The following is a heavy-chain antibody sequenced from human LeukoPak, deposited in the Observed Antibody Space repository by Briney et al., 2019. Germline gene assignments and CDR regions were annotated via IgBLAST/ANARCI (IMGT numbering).Heavy chain of an antibody. D-gene: IGHD5-24*01. Sequence: GGSLTLSCEASGFTFSGYSMNWVRQAPGKGLEWVSYISESSSHTYNADSVKGRFTISRDNAKNSLYLQMNSLGVEDTGIYYCARDRAVKARIGGMDVWGQGTTVIVSS. V-gene: IGHV3-21*06. J-gene: IGHJ6*02. CDR1: GFTFSGYS. CDR2: ISESSSHT. CDR3: ARDRAVKARIGGMDV.